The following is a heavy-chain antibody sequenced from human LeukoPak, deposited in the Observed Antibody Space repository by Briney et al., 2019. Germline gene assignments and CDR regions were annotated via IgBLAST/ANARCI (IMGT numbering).Heavy chain of an antibody. CDR2: SNPNSGGT. V-gene: IGHV1-2*06. D-gene: IGHD2-15*01. CDR3: ASGGGSFGDV. Sequence: ASVKVSCKASGYTFTSYGISWVRQAPGQGLEWMGRSNPNSGGTNYAQKFQGRVTMTRETSISTDYMELSGLRSDDTAVYYCASGGGSFGDVWGQGTMVTVSS. J-gene: IGHJ3*01. CDR1: GYTFTSYG.